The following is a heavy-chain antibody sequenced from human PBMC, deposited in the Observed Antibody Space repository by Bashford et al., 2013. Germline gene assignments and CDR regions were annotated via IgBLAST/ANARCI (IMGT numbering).Heavy chain of an antibody. V-gene: IGHV1-18*01. J-gene: IGHJ4*02. CDR1: GYKFTSFG. Sequence: VASVKVSCKASGYKFTSFGISWVRQAPGQGLEWMGWINPNNGNTNYAQKFQGRVTMTTDTSTSTGYMELRSLRSDDTAVYYCATYCSGGSCSSYWGQGSLVTVSS. D-gene: IGHD2-15*01. CDR3: ATYCSGGSCSSY. CDR2: INPNNGNT.